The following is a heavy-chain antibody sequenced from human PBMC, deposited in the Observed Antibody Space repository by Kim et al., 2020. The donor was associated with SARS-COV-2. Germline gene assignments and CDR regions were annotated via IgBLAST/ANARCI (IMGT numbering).Heavy chain of an antibody. CDR1: GGSFSGYY. Sequence: SETLSLTCAVYGGSFSGYYWSWIRQPPGKGLEWIGEINHSGSTNYNPSLKSRVTISVDTSKNQFSLKLSSVTAADTAVYYCATEKAWSRFGVVTYSSYGYGMDVWGQGTTVTVSS. V-gene: IGHV4-34*01. D-gene: IGHD3-3*01. CDR2: INHSGST. J-gene: IGHJ6*02. CDR3: ATEKAWSRFGVVTYSSYGYGMDV.